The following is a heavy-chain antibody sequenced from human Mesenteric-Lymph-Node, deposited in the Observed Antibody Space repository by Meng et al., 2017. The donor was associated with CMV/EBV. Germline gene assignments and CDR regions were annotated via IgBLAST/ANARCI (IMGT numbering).Heavy chain of an antibody. CDR1: GFTVSSNY. J-gene: IGHJ4*02. V-gene: IGHV3-53*01. CDR3: AKDPTSSSWYSYFY. D-gene: IGHD6-13*01. Sequence: GGSLRLSCAASGFTVSSNYMSWVRQAPGKGLEWVSVIYSGGSTYYADSVKGRFTISRDNSKNTLYLQMNSLRAEDTAVYYCAKDPTSSSWYSYFYWGQGTLVTVSS. CDR2: IYSGGST.